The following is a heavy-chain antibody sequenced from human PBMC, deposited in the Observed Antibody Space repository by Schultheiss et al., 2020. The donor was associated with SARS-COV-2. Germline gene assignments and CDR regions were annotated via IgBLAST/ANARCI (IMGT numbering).Heavy chain of an antibody. D-gene: IGHD3-9*01. V-gene: IGHV3-23*01. CDR2: ISGSGSST. Sequence: GSLRLSCAASGFTFSSYAMHWVRQAPGKGLEWVSAISGSGSSTFYADSVKGRFTISRDNSKNTLYLQMNSLRAEDTAVYYCARDGYDILTGYNDYWGQGTLVTVSS. CDR1: GFTFSSYA. CDR3: ARDGYDILTGYNDY. J-gene: IGHJ4*02.